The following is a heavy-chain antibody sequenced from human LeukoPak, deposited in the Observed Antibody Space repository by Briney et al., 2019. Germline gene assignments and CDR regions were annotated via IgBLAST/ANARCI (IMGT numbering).Heavy chain of an antibody. CDR3: ATVPVGVVIMGTNWFDP. D-gene: IGHD3-3*01. Sequence: GASVKVSCKVSGYTLTELSMHWVRQAPGKGLEWMGGFGPEDGETIYAQKFQGRVTMTEDTSTDTAYMELSSLRSEDTAVYYCATVPVGVVIMGTNWFDPWGQGTLVTVSS. CDR1: GYTLTELS. CDR2: FGPEDGET. J-gene: IGHJ5*02. V-gene: IGHV1-24*01.